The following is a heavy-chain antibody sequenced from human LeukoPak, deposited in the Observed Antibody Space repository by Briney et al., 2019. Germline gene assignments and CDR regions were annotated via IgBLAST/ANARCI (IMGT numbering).Heavy chain of an antibody. D-gene: IGHD3-9*01. J-gene: IGHJ4*02. Sequence: GGSLRLSCAASGFTFSSYAMNWDRQAPGKGLEWVSFISGSGVNTYYADSVRDRFTISRDNSKSTLFLQMNSLRAEDTAVYYCAKDPTYYDILTEFDYWGQGTLVTVSS. CDR1: GFTFSSYA. CDR3: AKDPTYYDILTEFDY. V-gene: IGHV3-23*01. CDR2: ISGSGVNT.